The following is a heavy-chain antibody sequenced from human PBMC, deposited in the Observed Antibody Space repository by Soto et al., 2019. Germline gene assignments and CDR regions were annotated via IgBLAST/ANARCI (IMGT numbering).Heavy chain of an antibody. V-gene: IGHV4-61*01. J-gene: IGHJ4*02. CDR1: GGSVSSGSYY. Sequence: SETLSLTCTVSGGSVSSGSYYWSWIRQPPGKGLEWIGYIYYSGSTNHNPSLKSRVTISVDTSKNQFSLKLSSVTAADTAVYYCARGMYTSYDSSGYPFDYWGQGTLVTVSS. CDR3: ARGMYTSYDSSGYPFDY. CDR2: IYYSGST. D-gene: IGHD3-22*01.